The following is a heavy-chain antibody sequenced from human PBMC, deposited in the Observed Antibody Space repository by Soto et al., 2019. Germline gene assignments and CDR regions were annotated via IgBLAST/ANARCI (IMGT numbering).Heavy chain of an antibody. CDR1: GFTFDDYA. V-gene: IGHV3-9*01. J-gene: IGHJ6*02. CDR3: AKDIAMELRYGMDV. CDR2: IRWNSGSI. D-gene: IGHD1-7*01. Sequence: EVQLVESGGGLVQPGRSLRLSCAASGFTFDDYAMHWVRQAPGKGLEWVSGIRWNSGSIGYADSVKGRFTISRDNAKNSLYLQMNSLRAEDTALYYCAKDIAMELRYGMDVWGQGTTVTVSS.